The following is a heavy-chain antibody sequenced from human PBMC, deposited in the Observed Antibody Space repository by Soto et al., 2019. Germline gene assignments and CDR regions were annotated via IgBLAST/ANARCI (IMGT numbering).Heavy chain of an antibody. CDR1: GYTLTELS. CDR3: ATGYCSSTSCYTGWFDP. CDR2: FDPEDGET. J-gene: IGHJ5*02. V-gene: IGHV1-24*01. Sequence: ASVKVSCKVSGYTLTELSMHWVRQAPGKGLEWMGGFDPEDGETIYAQKFQGRVTMTEDTSTDTAYMELSSLRPEDTAVYYCATGYCSSTSCYTGWFDPWGQGTLVTVSS. D-gene: IGHD2-2*02.